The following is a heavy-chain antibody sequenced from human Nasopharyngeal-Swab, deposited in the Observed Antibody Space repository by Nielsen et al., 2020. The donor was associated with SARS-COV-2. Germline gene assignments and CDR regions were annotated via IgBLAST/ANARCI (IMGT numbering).Heavy chain of an antibody. V-gene: IGHV3-30*03. J-gene: IGHJ6*03. CDR1: GFTFSSYG. D-gene: IGHD1-1*01. Sequence: GESLKISCAASGFTFSSYGMHWVRQAPGKGLEWVAVISYDGSNKYYADSVKGRFTISRDNSKNTLYLQMNSLRAEDTAVYYCAHNRIGYYYYMDVWGKGTTVTVS. CDR3: AHNRIGYYYYMDV. CDR2: ISYDGSNK.